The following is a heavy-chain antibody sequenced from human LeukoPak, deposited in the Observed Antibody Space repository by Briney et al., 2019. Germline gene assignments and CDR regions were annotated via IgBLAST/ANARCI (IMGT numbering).Heavy chain of an antibody. CDR1: GFTFSSYS. D-gene: IGHD2-2*01. V-gene: IGHV3-21*01. CDR2: ISSSSSYI. Sequence: GGSLRLSCAASGFTFSSYSMNWVRQAPGKGLEWVSSISSSSSYIYYADSVKGRFTISRDNAKNSLYLQMNSLRAEDTAVYYCAGLAVPAAQIGYWGQGTLVTVSS. J-gene: IGHJ4*02. CDR3: AGLAVPAAQIGY.